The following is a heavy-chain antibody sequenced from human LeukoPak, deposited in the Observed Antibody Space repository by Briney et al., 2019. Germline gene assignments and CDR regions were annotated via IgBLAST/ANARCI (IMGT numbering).Heavy chain of an antibody. V-gene: IGHV3-15*07. J-gene: IGHJ5*02. Sequence: GGSLRLSCAASGFTFSSYSMNWVRQAPGKGLEWVGRIRSNSDGGTIDYAAPVKGGVTLSRDDSKTTLYLQMNSLQTEDTAVYYCATDFYDITWGKGTLVTVSS. CDR2: IRSNSDGGTI. D-gene: IGHD3-22*01. CDR3: ATDFYDIT. CDR1: GFTFSSYS.